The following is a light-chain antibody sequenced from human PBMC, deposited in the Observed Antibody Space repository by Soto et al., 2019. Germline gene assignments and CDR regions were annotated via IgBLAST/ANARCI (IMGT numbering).Light chain of an antibody. Sequence: EIVMTQSPATLSVSPGERATPSCRASQSVSSNLAWYQQKPGQAPRLLIYGASTRATGSPARFSGSGSGTEFTLTISSLQSEDFAVYYCQQYNNWPGTFGPGTKVDIK. CDR3: QQYNNWPGT. CDR1: QSVSSN. CDR2: GAS. J-gene: IGKJ3*01. V-gene: IGKV3-15*01.